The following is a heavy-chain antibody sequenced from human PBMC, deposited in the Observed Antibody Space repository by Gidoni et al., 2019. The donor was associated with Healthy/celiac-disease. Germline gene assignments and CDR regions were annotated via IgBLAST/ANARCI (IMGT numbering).Heavy chain of an antibody. J-gene: IGHJ4*02. Sequence: QVQLVESGGGVVQPGRSLRLSCAASGFTFGSYAMHWVRQAPGKGLEWVAVISYDGSNKYYADSVKGRFTISRDNSKNTLYLQMNSLRAEDTAVYYCARDDHYYGSGELTGFDYWGQGTLVTVSS. V-gene: IGHV3-30-3*01. CDR2: ISYDGSNK. CDR3: ARDDHYYGSGELTGFDY. CDR1: GFTFGSYA. D-gene: IGHD3-10*01.